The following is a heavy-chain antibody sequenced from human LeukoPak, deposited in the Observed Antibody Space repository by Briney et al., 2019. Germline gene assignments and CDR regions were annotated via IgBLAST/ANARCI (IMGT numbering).Heavy chain of an antibody. D-gene: IGHD3-9*01. CDR3: ARELVSSLTGYFDL. CDR2: ITGSSYCT. V-gene: IGHV3-23*01. J-gene: IGHJ2*01. Sequence: RGGSLTLSCDASGYIYGQFGVTWPRHAPEKGLQWVSDITGSSYCTFYAASVKGRFTVSRNNSKNTLHLQMNSLRADDTAVDYCARELVSSLTGYFDLWGRGTLVTVSS. CDR1: GYIYGQFG.